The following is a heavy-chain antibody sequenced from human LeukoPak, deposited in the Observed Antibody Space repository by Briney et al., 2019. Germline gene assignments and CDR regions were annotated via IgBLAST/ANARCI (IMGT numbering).Heavy chain of an antibody. V-gene: IGHV4-39*07. D-gene: IGHD3-16*01. J-gene: IGHJ5*02. CDR3: ARFDKAGGINWFDP. Sequence: RASETLSLTCTVSGGSISSSSYSWGWIRQPPGKGLEWIGSIYYSGSTYYNPSLKSRVTVSVDTSKNQFSLKLSSVTAADTAVYYCARFDKAGGINWFDPWGQGTLVTVSS. CDR2: IYYSGST. CDR1: GGSISSSSYS.